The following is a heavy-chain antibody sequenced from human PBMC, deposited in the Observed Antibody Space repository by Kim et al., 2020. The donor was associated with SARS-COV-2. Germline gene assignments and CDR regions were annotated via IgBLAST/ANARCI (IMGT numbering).Heavy chain of an antibody. CDR3: ARAGRQGPVRPFFYYFDY. D-gene: IGHD2-15*01. CDR2: INHSGST. CDR1: GGSFSGYY. V-gene: IGHV4-34*01. Sequence: SETLSLTCAVYGGSFSGYYWSWIRQPPGKGLEWIGEINHSGSTNYNPSLKSRVTISVDTSKNQFSLKLSSVTAADTAVYYCARAGRQGPVRPFFYYFDYWGQGTLVTVSS. J-gene: IGHJ4*02.